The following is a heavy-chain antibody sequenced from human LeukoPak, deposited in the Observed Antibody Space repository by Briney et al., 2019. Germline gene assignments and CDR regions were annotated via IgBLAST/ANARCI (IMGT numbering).Heavy chain of an antibody. CDR1: EYSFPNYC. V-gene: IGHV5-51*01. CDR2: IYPDDYDT. D-gene: IGHD6-13*01. CDR3: AIGRGGQQLGDY. Sequence: GESLKISCKHSEYSFPNYCIGWVRQMPGKGLEWMGIIYPDDYDTRYSPSFQGQVTISPDKSISTAYLQWSSLKASDTAMYYCAIGRGGQQLGDYWGQGTLVTVSS. J-gene: IGHJ4*02.